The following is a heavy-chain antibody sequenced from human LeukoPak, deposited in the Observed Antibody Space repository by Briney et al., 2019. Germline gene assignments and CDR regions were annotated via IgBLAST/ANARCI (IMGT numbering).Heavy chain of an antibody. D-gene: IGHD6-13*01. V-gene: IGHV1-46*01. CDR3: AREGIAAAADY. CDR1: GYTFTSYY. J-gene: IGHJ4*02. CDR2: INPSGGST. Sequence: GASVKVSCKASGYTFTSYYMHWVRQAPGQGLEWMGIINPSGGSTSYAQKFQGRVTMARDTSTSTVYMELSSLRSEDTAVYYCAREGIAAAADYWGQGTLVTVSS.